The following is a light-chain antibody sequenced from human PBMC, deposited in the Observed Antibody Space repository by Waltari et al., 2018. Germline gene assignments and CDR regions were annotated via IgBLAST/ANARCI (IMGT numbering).Light chain of an antibody. CDR3: QQYGRSPWT. Sequence: ELVLTQSPGTLSLSPGERSTLSCMASQSFSSSYLAWYHQKPGQAPRVLIHGASNRATGIPERFSGSGYGTDLTLTISRLETEDFAVYYCQQYGRSPWTFGQGTKVEIK. CDR1: QSFSSSY. CDR2: GAS. J-gene: IGKJ1*01. V-gene: IGKV3-20*01.